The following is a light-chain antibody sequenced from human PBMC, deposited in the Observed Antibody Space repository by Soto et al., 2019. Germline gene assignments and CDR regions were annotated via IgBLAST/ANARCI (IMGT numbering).Light chain of an antibody. CDR1: QSLLDSDDGNTY. J-gene: IGKJ4*01. CDR2: MVS. Sequence: DIVMTQTPRSLPVTPGEPAYISCRSSQSLLDSDDGNTYLDWYLQRPGQSPHLLIYMVSYRASGVADRFSGSGSGTNFTLKISRVEADDVAIYYCMQRVEFPITFGGGTRVEIK. CDR3: MQRVEFPIT. V-gene: IGKV2-40*01.